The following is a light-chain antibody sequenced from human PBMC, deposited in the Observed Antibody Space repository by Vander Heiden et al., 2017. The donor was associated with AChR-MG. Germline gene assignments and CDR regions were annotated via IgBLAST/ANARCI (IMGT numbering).Light chain of an antibody. CDR2: GAS. J-gene: IGKJ4*01. CDR3: QQAQSLPLT. CDR1: QDISSW. V-gene: IGKV1-12*01. Sequence: SPSSVSASVGDRVTITCRASQDISSWLAWYQQKPGEAPKLLIFGASTLHSGVPSRFSGSGSGTDFTLTISSLQPEDFATYYCQQAQSLPLTFGGGTTVDIK.